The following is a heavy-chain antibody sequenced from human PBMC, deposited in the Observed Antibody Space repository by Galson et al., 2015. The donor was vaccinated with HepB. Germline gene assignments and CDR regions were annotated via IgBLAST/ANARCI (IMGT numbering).Heavy chain of an antibody. J-gene: IGHJ4*02. CDR3: TRALYPLGFQGYFDY. V-gene: IGHV3-48*01. D-gene: IGHD7-27*01. CDR1: GFTFSFYS. Sequence: SLRLSCAASGFTFSFYSMNWVRQAPGKGLEWVSYISDSSSTIYYADSVKGRFTISRDNAKNSLYLQMNSLRAEDTAIYYCTRALYPLGFQGYFDYWGQGTLVTVSS. CDR2: ISDSSSTI.